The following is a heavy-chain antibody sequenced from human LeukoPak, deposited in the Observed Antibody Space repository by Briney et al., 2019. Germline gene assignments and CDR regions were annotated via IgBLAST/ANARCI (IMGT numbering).Heavy chain of an antibody. Sequence: TGGSLRLSCAASGFTFSSYGMHWVRQAPGKGLEWVAVIWYDGSNKYYADSVKGRFTISRDNAKNTLYLQMNSLRAEDTAVYYCASPPSSGWYNYFDYWGQGTLVTVSS. CDR3: ASPPSSGWYNYFDY. CDR1: GFTFSSYG. CDR2: IWYDGSNK. J-gene: IGHJ4*02. D-gene: IGHD6-19*01. V-gene: IGHV3-33*03.